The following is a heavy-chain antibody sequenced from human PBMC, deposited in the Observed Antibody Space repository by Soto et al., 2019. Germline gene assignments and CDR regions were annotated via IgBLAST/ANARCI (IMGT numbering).Heavy chain of an antibody. V-gene: IGHV6-1*01. J-gene: IGHJ6*02. Sequence: SQTLSLPCAISGDSVSSNSAAWNWIRQSPSRGLEWLGRTYYRSKWYNDYAVSVKSRITINPDTSKNQFSLQLNSVTPEDTAVYYCARDRGFDHYYYYYGMDVWGQGTTVTSP. CDR2: TYYRSKWYN. CDR3: ARDRGFDHYYYYYGMDV. CDR1: GDSVSSNSAA. D-gene: IGHD5-12*01.